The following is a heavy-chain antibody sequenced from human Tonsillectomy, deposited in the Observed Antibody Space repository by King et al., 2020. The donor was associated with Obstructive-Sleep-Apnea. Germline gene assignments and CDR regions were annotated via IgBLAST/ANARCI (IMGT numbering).Heavy chain of an antibody. CDR3: AREGSGSYSFDY. CDR1: GGSISSGGYY. CDR2: IYYSGST. D-gene: IGHD1-26*01. J-gene: IGHJ4*02. Sequence: VQLQESGPGLVKPSQTLSLTCTVSGGSISSGGYYWSWIRQHPGKGLEWIGYIYYSGSTYYNPSLKSRVTISVDTSKNQFSLKLSSVTAAATAVYYCAREGSGSYSFDYWGQGTLVTVSS. V-gene: IGHV4-31*03.